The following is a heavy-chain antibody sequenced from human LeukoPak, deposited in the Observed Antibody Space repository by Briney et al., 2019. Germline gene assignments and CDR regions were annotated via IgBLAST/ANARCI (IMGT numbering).Heavy chain of an antibody. J-gene: IGHJ4*02. CDR3: AMQQLVLSYCVY. CDR1: GFAFSIYA. CDR2: ISGSGDRT. V-gene: IGHV3-23*01. D-gene: IGHD6-13*01. Sequence: PGGSLRLSCAASGFAFSIYAMSWVRQAPGKGLEWVSTISGSGDRTYYADSVKGRFTISRDNPKNTLYLQLNSLRAEGTAVYYCAMQQLVLSYCVYWGQGTLVTVSS.